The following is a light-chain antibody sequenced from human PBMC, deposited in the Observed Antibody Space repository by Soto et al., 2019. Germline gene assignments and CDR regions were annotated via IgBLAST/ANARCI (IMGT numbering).Light chain of an antibody. CDR3: QSYDNSLSVYV. J-gene: IGLJ1*01. CDR2: GNS. V-gene: IGLV1-40*01. Sequence: QAVVTQPPSVSGAPGQRVTISCTGSSSNIGAHYDVHRYQQLPGTAPKLLIYGNSNRPSGVPDRFSGSKSGTSASLAITGLQAEDEADYYCQSYDNSLSVYVFGTGTKVTVL. CDR1: SSNIGAHYD.